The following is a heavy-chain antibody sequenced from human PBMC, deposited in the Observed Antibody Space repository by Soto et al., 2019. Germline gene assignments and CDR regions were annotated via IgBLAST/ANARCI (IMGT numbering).Heavy chain of an antibody. J-gene: IGHJ5*02. V-gene: IGHV1-18*01. CDR2: SIVYDGNT. CDR1: GYTFSSYG. Sequence: QVQLVQSGAEVKKPGASVKVSCKASGYTFSSYGISWVRQAPGQGLEWMGWSIVYDGNTNYAQKFQGRVTMTTDTSTSTAYLELRSLRSDDTAVYYCARDFGGTWYDNGGQGTLVIVSS. CDR3: ARDFGGTWYDN. D-gene: IGHD3-10*01.